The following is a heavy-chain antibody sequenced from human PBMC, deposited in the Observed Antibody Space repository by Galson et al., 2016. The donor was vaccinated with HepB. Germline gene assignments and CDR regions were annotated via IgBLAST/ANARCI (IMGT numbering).Heavy chain of an antibody. V-gene: IGHV3-33*01. J-gene: IGHJ4*02. D-gene: IGHD2/OR15-2a*01. CDR2: IWYDGSNK. Sequence: SLRLSCAASGFTFSSYGMHWVRQAPGKGLEWVAVIWYDGSNKYYADSVKGRFTISRDTSKNTLYLQMNSLRAEGTAVYYCARASFRAAYFDYWGQGTLVTVSS. CDR1: GFTFSSYG. CDR3: ARASFRAAYFDY.